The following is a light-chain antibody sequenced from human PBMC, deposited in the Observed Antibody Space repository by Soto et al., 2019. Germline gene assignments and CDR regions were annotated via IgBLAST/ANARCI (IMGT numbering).Light chain of an antibody. V-gene: IGLV2-14*03. CDR3: SSYVL. J-gene: IGLJ2*01. CDR1: SSDIGASDY. CDR2: DVN. Sequence: QSALTQPASVSGSPEQSITISCTGTSSDIGASDYVSWYQQHPDKAPKLIIYDVNYRPSGVSSRFSGSKSANTASLTISGLQAEDEADYFCSSYVLFGGGTKLTVL.